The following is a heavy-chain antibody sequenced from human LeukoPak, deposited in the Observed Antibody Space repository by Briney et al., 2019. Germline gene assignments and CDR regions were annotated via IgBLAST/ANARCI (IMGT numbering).Heavy chain of an antibody. CDR3: ARGGPYYYYGMDV. Sequence: GGSLRLSCAASGFTFSSYWMSWVRQAPEKGLEWVANIKQDGSEKYYVDSVKGRFTISRDNAKNSLYLQMNSLRAEDTAVYYCARGGPYYYYGMDVWGQGTTVTVSS. V-gene: IGHV3-7*01. CDR2: IKQDGSEK. J-gene: IGHJ6*02. CDR1: GFTFSSYW.